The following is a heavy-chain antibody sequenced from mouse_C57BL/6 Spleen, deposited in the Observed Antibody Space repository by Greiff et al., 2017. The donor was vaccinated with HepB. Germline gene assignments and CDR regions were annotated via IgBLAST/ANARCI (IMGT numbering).Heavy chain of an antibody. CDR3: ARDQAYGSSCYAMDY. J-gene: IGHJ4*01. V-gene: IGHV5-4*01. CDR2: ISDGGSYT. CDR1: GFTFSSYA. Sequence: EVHLVESGGGLVKPGGSLKLSCAASGFTFSSYAMSWVRQTPEKRLEWVATISDGGSYTYYPDNVKGRFTISRDNAKNNLYLQMNHLKSEDTAMYYCARDQAYGSSCYAMDYWGQGTSVTVSS. D-gene: IGHD1-1*01.